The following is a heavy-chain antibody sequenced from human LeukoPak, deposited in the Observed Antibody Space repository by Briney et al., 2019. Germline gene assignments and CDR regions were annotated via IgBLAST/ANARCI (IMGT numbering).Heavy chain of an antibody. CDR1: GGSFSRPF. CDR2: IDHSGRT. V-gene: IGHV4-34*01. D-gene: IGHD3-10*01. CDR3: SKAEGRINFAWGVFGSHFDS. Sequence: SETLSLTCAVSGGSFSRPFWSWIRQTPGKGLEWIGEIDHSGRTDYNPSLEGRVTMSVDTSKYQFSLRLTSVTAADTAFYFCSKAEGRINFAWGVFGSHFDSWGQGTLVSVSS. J-gene: IGHJ5*01.